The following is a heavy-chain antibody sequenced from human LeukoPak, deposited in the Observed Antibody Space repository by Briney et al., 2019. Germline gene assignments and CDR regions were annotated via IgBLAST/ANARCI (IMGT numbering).Heavy chain of an antibody. CDR2: INPSGGST. CDR3: ARDFTDYYESSGYSDY. D-gene: IGHD3-22*01. Sequence: GASVKVSCKASGYMFTSNYMHWVRQAPGQGLEWMGIINPSGGSTSYAQKLQGRVTMTRDMSTSTVYMELSSLRFEDTAVYYCARDFTDYYESSGYSDYWGQGTLVTVSS. CDR1: GYMFTSNY. J-gene: IGHJ4*02. V-gene: IGHV1-46*01.